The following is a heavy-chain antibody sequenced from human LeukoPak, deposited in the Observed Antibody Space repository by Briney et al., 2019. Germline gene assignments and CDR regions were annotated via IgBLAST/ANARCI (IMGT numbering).Heavy chain of an antibody. CDR3: ARLGYCSSTSCRPTHFDY. V-gene: IGHV4-39*01. J-gene: IGHJ4*02. CDR2: IYYSGST. CDR1: GGSISSSSYY. D-gene: IGHD2-2*01. Sequence: SETLSLTCTVSGGSISSSSYYWGRIRQPPGKGLEWIGSIYYSGSTYYNPSLKSRVTISVDTSKNQFSLKLSSVTAADTAVYYCARLGYCSSTSCRPTHFDYWGQGTLVTVSS.